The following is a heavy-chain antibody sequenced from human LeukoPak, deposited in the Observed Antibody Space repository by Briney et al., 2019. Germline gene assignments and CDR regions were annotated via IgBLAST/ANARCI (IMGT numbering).Heavy chain of an antibody. V-gene: IGHV3-21*04. D-gene: IGHD3-10*01. CDR2: ISSSSSYI. CDR1: GFTFSSYS. CDR3: ARVFYGSGGWFDP. J-gene: IGHJ5*02. Sequence: GGSLRLSCAASGFTFSSYSMNWVRQAPGKGLEWVSSISSSSSYIYYADSVRGRFTISRDNAKNTLYLQMNSLRAEDTAVYYCARVFYGSGGWFDPWGQGTVVTVSS.